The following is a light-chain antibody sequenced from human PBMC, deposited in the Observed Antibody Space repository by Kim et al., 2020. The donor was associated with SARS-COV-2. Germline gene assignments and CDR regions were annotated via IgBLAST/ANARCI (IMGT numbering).Light chain of an antibody. Sequence: SPGERATPSCRASQTVRSNLAWYQQKPGQAPRLLIHGASTRATGIPARFSASGSGTEFTLTISSLQSEDFGVYYCQQYNRWPPLTFGGGTKVDIK. V-gene: IGKV3-15*01. CDR3: QQYNRWPPLT. J-gene: IGKJ4*01. CDR2: GAS. CDR1: QTVRSN.